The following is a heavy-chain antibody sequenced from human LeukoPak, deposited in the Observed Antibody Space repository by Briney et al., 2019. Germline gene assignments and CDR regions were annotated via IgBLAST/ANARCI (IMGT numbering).Heavy chain of an antibody. J-gene: IGHJ4*02. CDR2: IKNSGDTT. Sequence: GGSLRLSCAASGFTFSSYAMNWVRQAPGKGLEWVSSIKNSGDTTYYADSVKGRFTISRDISKSTLCLQMNSLRAEDTAVYYCAKQLGYCSDGSCYFPYWGQGTLVTVSS. V-gene: IGHV3-23*01. CDR1: GFTFSSYA. CDR3: AKQLGYCSDGSCYFPY. D-gene: IGHD2-15*01.